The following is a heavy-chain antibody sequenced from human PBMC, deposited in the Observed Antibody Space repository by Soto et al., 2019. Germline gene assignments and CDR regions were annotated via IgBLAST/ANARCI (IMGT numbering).Heavy chain of an antibody. CDR2: ISGSGGST. Sequence: PGGSLRLSCAASGFTSSSYAMSCVRPAPGKVLEWVSAISGSGGSTYYADSVTDRFTISRDNSKNTLYLQMNSLRAEDTAVYYCAKDAHGGMIVVVIDYWGQGTLVTVSS. V-gene: IGHV3-23*01. CDR1: GFTSSSYA. J-gene: IGHJ4*02. D-gene: IGHD3-22*01. CDR3: AKDAHGGMIVVVIDY.